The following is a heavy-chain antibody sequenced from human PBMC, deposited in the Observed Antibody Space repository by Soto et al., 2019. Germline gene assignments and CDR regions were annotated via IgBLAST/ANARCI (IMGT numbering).Heavy chain of an antibody. CDR3: ARGQEVATPYFDY. Sequence: SETLSLTCTVSGGSISSSSYYWGWIRQPPGKGLEWIGSIYYSGSTYYNPSLKSRVTISVDTSKNQFSLKLSSVTAADTAVYYCARGQEVATPYFDYWGQGTLVTVSS. D-gene: IGHD5-12*01. J-gene: IGHJ4*02. V-gene: IGHV4-39*01. CDR2: IYYSGST. CDR1: GGSISSSSYY.